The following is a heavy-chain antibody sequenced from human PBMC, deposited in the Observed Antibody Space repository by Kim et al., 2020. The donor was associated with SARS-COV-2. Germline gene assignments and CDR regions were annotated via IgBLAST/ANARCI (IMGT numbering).Heavy chain of an antibody. J-gene: IGHJ4*02. Sequence: SETLSLTCTVSGGSVSSGSYYWSWIRQPPGKGLEWIGYIYYSGSTNYNPSLKSRVTISVDTSKNQFSLKLSSVTAADTAVYYCARLEEDYFDYWGQGTLVTVSS. CDR1: GGSVSSGSYY. CDR3: ARLEEDYFDY. D-gene: IGHD1-1*01. CDR2: IYYSGST. V-gene: IGHV4-61*01.